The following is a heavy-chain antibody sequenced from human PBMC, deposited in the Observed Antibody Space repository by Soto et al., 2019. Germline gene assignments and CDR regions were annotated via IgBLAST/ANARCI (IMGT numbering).Heavy chain of an antibody. J-gene: IGHJ4*02. CDR2: VSHDGRNT. CDR3: ATGGRQWLVTSEFNY. Sequence: VQLVESGGGVVQPGRSLRLSCAASGFTFSDYAMHWVGQAPGKGVEWVAVVSHDGRNTHYADSVKGRFTISRDSSKNTVSLEMTSLRAEDTAVYYCATGGRQWLVTSEFNYWGQGALVTVSS. V-gene: IGHV3-30*03. D-gene: IGHD6-19*01. CDR1: GFTFSDYA.